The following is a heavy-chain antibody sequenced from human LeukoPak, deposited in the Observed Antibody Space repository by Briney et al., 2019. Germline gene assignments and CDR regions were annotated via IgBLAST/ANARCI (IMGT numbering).Heavy chain of an antibody. V-gene: IGHV3-23*01. CDR3: AKDLEAVAGTIVNDY. J-gene: IGHJ4*02. CDR1: GFTFSKYA. D-gene: IGHD6-19*01. Sequence: GGSLTLSCTVYGFTFSKYAMNCVRQGPGEGLEWASDIGASGGTTYYADSVQGRFTISRDNSKNTLSLQVNSMRAEDTGVYFCAKDLEAVAGTIVNDYWGQGTLVTVSS. CDR2: IGASGGTT.